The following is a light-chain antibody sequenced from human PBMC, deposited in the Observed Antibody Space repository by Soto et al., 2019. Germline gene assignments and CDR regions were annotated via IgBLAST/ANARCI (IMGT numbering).Light chain of an antibody. J-gene: IGKJ3*01. CDR2: GAS. CDR1: QSVSSN. CDR3: EQYNNWPV. V-gene: IGKV3-15*01. Sequence: EIVMTQSPATLSASPGERATLSCRASQSVSSNLAWYQQKPGQAPRLLIYGASTRATGIPARFSGSGSGTEITLTISSLQSEDFTVYYCEQYNNWPVFGPGTKVDIK.